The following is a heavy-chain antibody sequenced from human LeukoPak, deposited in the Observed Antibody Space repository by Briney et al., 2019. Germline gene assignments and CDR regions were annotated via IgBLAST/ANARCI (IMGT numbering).Heavy chain of an antibody. CDR1: GGSISSSSYY. CDR3: ARRELLSTPDAFDI. V-gene: IGHV4-39*01. D-gene: IGHD3-10*01. CDR2: IYYSGST. Sequence: SETLSLTCTVSGGSISSSSYYWVWLRQPPGKGLEWLGSIYYSGSTYYNPSLKSRVTISVDTSKNQFSLKVSSVTAADTAVYYCARRELLSTPDAFDIWGQGTMVTVSS. J-gene: IGHJ3*02.